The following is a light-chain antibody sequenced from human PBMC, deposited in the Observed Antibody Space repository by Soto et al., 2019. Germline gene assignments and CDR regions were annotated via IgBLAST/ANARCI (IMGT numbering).Light chain of an antibody. CDR1: ATDIDAYNY. CDR2: GVS. Sequence: QTALTQPASVSGSPGQSITISCTGTATDIDAYNYVSWYLQYPGKAPKLLIYGVSNRPSGASDRFSGSKSDNMASLTISGLQAQDESDYYWCSYARGGSYVSGTWTHDTVL. J-gene: IGLJ1*01. CDR3: CSYARGGSYV. V-gene: IGLV2-14*01.